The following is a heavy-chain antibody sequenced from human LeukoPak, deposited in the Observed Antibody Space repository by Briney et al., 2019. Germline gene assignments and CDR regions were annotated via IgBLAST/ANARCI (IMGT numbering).Heavy chain of an antibody. Sequence: SETLSLTCTVSGDSISSGSYYWSWIRQPAGKGLEWIGRIYTSGSTDYNPSLKSRVAMSVDTSKNQFSLKLNSMTAADTAVYYCARGPPPDFDCWGQGTLVTVSS. CDR2: IYTSGST. J-gene: IGHJ4*02. V-gene: IGHV4-61*02. CDR3: ARGPPPDFDC. CDR1: GDSISSGSYY.